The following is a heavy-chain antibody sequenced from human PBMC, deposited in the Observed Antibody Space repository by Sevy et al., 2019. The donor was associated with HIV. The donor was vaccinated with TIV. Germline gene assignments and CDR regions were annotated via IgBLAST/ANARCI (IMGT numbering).Heavy chain of an antibody. D-gene: IGHD3-10*01. V-gene: IGHV1-2*02. CDR3: TRDAGIYGPPWWFDP. CDR2: VSPVNGAT. J-gene: IGHJ5*02. Sequence: ASVKVSCKASGYMFSDYWIHWVRQAPGQGLEWMGWVSPVNGATPYAQNFQGRVTMTLDMSINTAYMEFSGLTSDDTAVYFCTRDAGIYGPPWWFDPWGQGTLVTVSS. CDR1: GYMFSDYW.